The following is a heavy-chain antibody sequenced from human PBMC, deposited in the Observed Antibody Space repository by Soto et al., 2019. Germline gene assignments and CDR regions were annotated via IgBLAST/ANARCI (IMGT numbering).Heavy chain of an antibody. Sequence: GGSLRLSCAASGFTFSSYAMHWVRQAPGKGLEWVAVISYDGSNKYYADSVKGRFTISRDNSKNTLYLQMNSLRAEDTAVYYCARDRSTYDILTGYYPHWYFDLWGRGTLVTVS. J-gene: IGHJ2*01. V-gene: IGHV3-30*14. CDR2: ISYDGSNK. CDR3: ARDRSTYDILTGYYPHWYFDL. D-gene: IGHD3-9*01. CDR1: GFTFSSYA.